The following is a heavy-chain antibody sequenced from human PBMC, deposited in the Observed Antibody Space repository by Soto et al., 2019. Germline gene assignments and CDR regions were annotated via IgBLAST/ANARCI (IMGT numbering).Heavy chain of an antibody. CDR3: ARDSREKRSRLCSGDCHVFGY. Sequence: SVKVSCKASGGTFRSYAISWVRQAPGQGLEWMGGIIPIFGTANYAQKFQGRVTITADESTSTAYMELSSLRSEDTAVYYCARDSREKRSRLCSGDCHVFGYWGQGTLGTVSS. CDR2: IIPIFGTA. V-gene: IGHV1-69*13. CDR1: GGTFRSYA. D-gene: IGHD2-21*02. J-gene: IGHJ4*02.